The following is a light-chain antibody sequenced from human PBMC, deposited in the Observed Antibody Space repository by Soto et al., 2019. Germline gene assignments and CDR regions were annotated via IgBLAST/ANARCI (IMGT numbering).Light chain of an antibody. CDR3: QQYDTWTWT. CDR1: QNVSSN. V-gene: IGKV3-15*01. J-gene: IGKJ5*01. CDR2: GAS. Sequence: EIVLTQSPGTLSLSPGERATLSCRASQNVSSNLLVWYQQHPGQAPRLLIYGASTRATGIPARFSGSGSGTYFTLTISSLQSEDFAVYYCQQYDTWTWTFGLGTRLEIK.